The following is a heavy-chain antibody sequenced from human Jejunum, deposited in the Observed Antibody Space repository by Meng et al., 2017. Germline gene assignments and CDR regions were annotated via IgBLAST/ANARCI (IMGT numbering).Heavy chain of an antibody. CDR1: GGSISSDGRY. CDR3: AKALPTGSPNDAFDI. Sequence: SETLSLTCTVSGGSISSDGRYWSWLRQPAGKGLEWLGRISTSGITEYNPSLKSRVTILLDTSKNQFSLNLNFVTAADTAVYYCAKALPTGSPNDAFDIWGPGIMVTVSS. V-gene: IGHV4-61*02. D-gene: IGHD3-10*01. CDR2: ISTSGIT. J-gene: IGHJ3*02.